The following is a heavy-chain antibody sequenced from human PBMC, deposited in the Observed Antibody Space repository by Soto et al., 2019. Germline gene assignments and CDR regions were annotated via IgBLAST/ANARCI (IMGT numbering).Heavy chain of an antibody. D-gene: IGHD2-21*01. J-gene: IGHJ4*02. CDR3: ARDERGEGYPSLPGDY. CDR1: GYTFTSYY. Sequence: QVQLVQSGAEVKKPGASVKVSCKASGYTFTSYYMHWVRQAPGQGLEWMGIINPSGGSTSYAPKFQGEVNMARDTPTSPVYRELSSLSSEDTAVYDCARDERGEGYPSLPGDYWGQGTLVTVSS. CDR2: INPSGGST. V-gene: IGHV1-46*01.